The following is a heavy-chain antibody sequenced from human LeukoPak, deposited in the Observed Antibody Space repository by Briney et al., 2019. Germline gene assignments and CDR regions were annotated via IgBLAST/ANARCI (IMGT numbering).Heavy chain of an antibody. CDR1: GFTFSSYA. CDR2: ISGSGGST. V-gene: IGHV3-23*01. D-gene: IGHD5-12*01. CDR3: AKDGIVATTTPYYFDY. Sequence: GGSLRLSCAASGFTFSSYAMSWVRQAPGKGLEWVSAISGSGGSTYYADSVKGRFTISRDNSKNTLYLRMNSLRAEDTAVYYCAKDGIVATTTPYYFDYWGQGTLVTVSS. J-gene: IGHJ4*02.